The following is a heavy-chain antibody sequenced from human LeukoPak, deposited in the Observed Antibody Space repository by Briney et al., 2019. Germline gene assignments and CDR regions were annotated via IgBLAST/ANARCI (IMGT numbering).Heavy chain of an antibody. CDR1: GGAISSYY. D-gene: IGHD1-26*01. J-gene: IGHJ4*02. CDR2: INQSGST. CDR3: ARGLIVGAPY. Sequence: PSETLSLTCTVSGGAISSYYWSWIRQPPGKGLEWIGEINQSGSTNYNPSLKSQVTISVDKSKNQFSLKLSSVTAADTAVYYCARGLIVGAPYWGQGTLVTVSS. V-gene: IGHV4-34*01.